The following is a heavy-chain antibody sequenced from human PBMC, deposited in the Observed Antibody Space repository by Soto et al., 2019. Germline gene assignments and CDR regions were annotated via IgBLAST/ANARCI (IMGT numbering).Heavy chain of an antibody. CDR2: TYYRSKWYN. V-gene: IGHV6-1*01. Sequence: SQTLSLTCAISGDSVSSNSAAWNWIRQSPSRGLEWLGRTYYRSKWYNDYAVSVKSRITINPDTSKNQFSLQLNSVTPEDTAVYYCARGSSSPMDYDILTGYYDYYYYYGMDVWGQGTMVTVSS. CDR3: ARGSSSPMDYDILTGYYDYYYYYGMDV. CDR1: GDSVSSNSAA. J-gene: IGHJ6*02. D-gene: IGHD3-9*01.